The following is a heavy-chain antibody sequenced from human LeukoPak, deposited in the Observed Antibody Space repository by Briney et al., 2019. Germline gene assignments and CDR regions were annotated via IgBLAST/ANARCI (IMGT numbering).Heavy chain of an antibody. J-gene: IGHJ4*02. Sequence: SETLSLTCSVSGGSISSSRYYWSWIRQPPGKGLEWIGEIHHSGSTNYNPSLKSRVTVSVDTSKYQFSLILSSVTAADTAVYYCARQRTYYYDSGGYPELDYWGQGTLVTVSS. D-gene: IGHD3-22*01. CDR1: GGSISSSRYY. CDR3: ARQRTYYYDSGGYPELDY. V-gene: IGHV4-39*07. CDR2: IHHSGST.